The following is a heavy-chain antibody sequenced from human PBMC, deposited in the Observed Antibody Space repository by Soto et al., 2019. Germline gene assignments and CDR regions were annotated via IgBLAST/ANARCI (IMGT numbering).Heavy chain of an antibody. J-gene: IGHJ3*02. CDR2: ISGDGLST. V-gene: IGHV3-23*01. CDR1: GSTFTDFT. CDR3: ARRPDAFDI. Sequence: GGSLRLSCAGSGSTFTDFTMTWVRQAPGRGLEWVSAISGDGLSTYYAGSVKGRFTISRDNSKTTLYLQMNSLRAEDTAVYYCARRPDAFDIWGRGTMVTVSS.